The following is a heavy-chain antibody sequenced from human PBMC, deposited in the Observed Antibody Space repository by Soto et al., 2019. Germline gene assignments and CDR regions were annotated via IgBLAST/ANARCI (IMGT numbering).Heavy chain of an antibody. CDR1: GYSISSGYY. Sequence: SETLSLTCAVSGYSISSGYYWSWIRQPPGKGPEWIGGIYHSGTTYYNPSLKSRVTISIGTSKNQFSLNLTSLTATDTAVYFCARSLLTSSWYVAYWGQGTQVTVSS. D-gene: IGHD6-13*01. CDR2: IYHSGTT. J-gene: IGHJ4*02. V-gene: IGHV4-38-2*01. CDR3: ARSLLTSSWYVAY.